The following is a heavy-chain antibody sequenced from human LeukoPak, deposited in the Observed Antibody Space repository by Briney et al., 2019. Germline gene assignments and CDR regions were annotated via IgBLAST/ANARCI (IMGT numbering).Heavy chain of an antibody. J-gene: IGHJ4*02. CDR1: GGSISSGGYS. CDR3: ARVELEGFGSYYFDY. Sequence: SETLSLTCAVSGGSISSGGYSWSWIRQPPGKGLEWIGYIYHSGSTYYNPSLKSRVTTSVDRSKNQFSLKLSSVTAADTAVYYCARVELEGFGSYYFDYWGQGTLVTVSS. V-gene: IGHV4-30-2*01. CDR2: IYHSGST. D-gene: IGHD3-10*01.